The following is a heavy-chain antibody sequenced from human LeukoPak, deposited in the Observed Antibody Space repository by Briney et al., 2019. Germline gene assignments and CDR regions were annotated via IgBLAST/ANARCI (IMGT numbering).Heavy chain of an antibody. CDR3: ARDDTLPDNGLDA. J-gene: IGHJ3*01. D-gene: IGHD2-8*01. V-gene: IGHV3-33*01. CDR2: IGRDGSRD. CDR1: GFSFSSHG. Sequence: GRSLRLSCAASGFSFSSHGMHWVRQAPGKGLEGLAVIGRDGSRDSYADSVRGRLTISRDNSKNMLFLEVHSLRVEDSAVYFCARDDTLPDNGLDAWGQGTMVTVSS.